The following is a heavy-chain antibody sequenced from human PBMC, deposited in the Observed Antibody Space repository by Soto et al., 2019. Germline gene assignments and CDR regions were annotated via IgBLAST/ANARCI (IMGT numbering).Heavy chain of an antibody. CDR1: GYSFTSYW. J-gene: IGHJ6*04. Sequence: GESLNISCKVSGYSFTSYWIGWVRQMPGKGLEWMGIIYPGDSDTRYSPSFQGQVTISADKSISTAYLQWSSLKASDTAMYYWARYPRLLPLSGMDVWTKGTTVRVYS. V-gene: IGHV5-51*01. CDR3: ARYPRLLPLSGMDV. D-gene: IGHD2-15*01. CDR2: IYPGDSDT.